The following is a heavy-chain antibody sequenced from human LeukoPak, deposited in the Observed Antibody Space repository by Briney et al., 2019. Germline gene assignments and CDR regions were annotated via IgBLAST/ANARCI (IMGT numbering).Heavy chain of an antibody. CDR2: FDLEDGET. Sequence: GASVKVSCKVSGYTLTELSMHWVRQAPGKGLEGMGGFDLEDGETIYAQKFQGRVTMTEDTSTDTAYMELSSLRSEDTAVYYCATCYDCVTATTHFDYWGQGTLVTVSS. J-gene: IGHJ4*02. CDR1: GYTLTELS. CDR3: ATCYDCVTATTHFDY. V-gene: IGHV1-24*01. D-gene: IGHD2-21*02.